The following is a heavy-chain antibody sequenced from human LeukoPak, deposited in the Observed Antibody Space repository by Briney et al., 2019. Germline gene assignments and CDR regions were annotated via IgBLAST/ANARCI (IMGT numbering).Heavy chain of an antibody. CDR3: ARSRAAAGLFDY. Sequence: PSETLSLTCAVYGGSFSGYYWSWIRQPPGKGLEWIGEINHSGSTNYNPSLKSRVTISVDTSKNQFSLKLSSVTAADTAVYYCARSRAAAGLFDYWGQGTLVTVSS. J-gene: IGHJ4*02. CDR2: INHSGST. D-gene: IGHD6-13*01. V-gene: IGHV4-34*01. CDR1: GGSFSGYY.